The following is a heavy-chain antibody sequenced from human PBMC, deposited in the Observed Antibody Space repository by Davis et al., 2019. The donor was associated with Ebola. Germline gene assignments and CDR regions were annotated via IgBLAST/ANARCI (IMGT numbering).Heavy chain of an antibody. Sequence: GESLKISCAASGFTFSSYSMSWVRQAPGKGLEWVSSISSSSSYIYYADSVKGRFTISRDNAKNSLYLQMNSLRAEDTAVYYCARGYGHNAYYFDYWGQGTLVTVSS. J-gene: IGHJ4*02. CDR1: GFTFSSYS. CDR2: ISSSSSYI. CDR3: ARGYGHNAYYFDY. D-gene: IGHD1-14*01. V-gene: IGHV3-21*01.